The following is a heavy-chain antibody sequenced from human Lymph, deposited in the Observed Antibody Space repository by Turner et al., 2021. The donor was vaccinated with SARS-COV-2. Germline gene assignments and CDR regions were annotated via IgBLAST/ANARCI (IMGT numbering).Heavy chain of an antibody. CDR1: GFTFSSDT. J-gene: IGHJ5*02. D-gene: IGHD2-15*01. V-gene: IGHV3-23*01. Sequence: EVQLLESGGGLVQPGGSLRLSCAASGFTFSSDTMSWVRQAPGKGLEWVSAISGSGASTYYADSVKGRFTISRDNSKNTLYLQMNSLRVEDTAVYYCAKDGYDGIYCGGGSCYSGWFDPWGQGTLVTVSS. CDR3: AKDGYDGIYCGGGSCYSGWFDP. CDR2: ISGSGAST.